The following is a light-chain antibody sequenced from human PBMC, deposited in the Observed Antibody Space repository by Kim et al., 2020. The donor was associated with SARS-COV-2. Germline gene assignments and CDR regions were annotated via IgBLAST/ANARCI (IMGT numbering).Light chain of an antibody. J-gene: IGKJ2*01. V-gene: IGKV1-39*01. CDR1: QSISSY. CDR3: QPSYTTPYT. Sequence: DIQMTQSPSSLSASVGDRVTITCRASQSISSYLNWYQQKPGKAPKLLIYAASSLQSGVPSRFSGSGSGTDFTLTISSLQPEDFATYYCQPSYTTPYTFGQETKLEI. CDR2: AAS.